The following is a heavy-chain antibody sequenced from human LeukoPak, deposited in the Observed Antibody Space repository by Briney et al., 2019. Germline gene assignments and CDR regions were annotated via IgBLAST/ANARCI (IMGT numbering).Heavy chain of an antibody. CDR2: IYISGST. CDR3: ARAFGPNDAFDI. V-gene: IGHV4-4*07. J-gene: IGHJ3*02. D-gene: IGHD2/OR15-2a*01. CDR1: GGSISSHF. Sequence: PSETLSLTSTVSGGSISSHFWSWIRQPAGKGLEWIGRIYISGSTNYNPSLKSRVTMSVDTSKNQFSLKLSSVTAADTAVYYCARAFGPNDAFDIWGQGTMVTVSS.